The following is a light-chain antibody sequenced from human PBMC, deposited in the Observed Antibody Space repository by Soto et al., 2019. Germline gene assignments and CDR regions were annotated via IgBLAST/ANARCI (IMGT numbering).Light chain of an antibody. J-gene: IGLJ2*01. CDR1: SSNIGSNA. V-gene: IGLV1-44*01. Sequence: QSVLTQPPSASGTPGQRVTISCSGSSSNIGSNAINWYHQLPGTAPKLLMHSSNQRPPWGPDRCSGSKTATSTSLAISGLQHAEEAAYYCAASDNSLNGVVFGGGTKLTVL. CDR2: SSN. CDR3: AASDNSLNGVV.